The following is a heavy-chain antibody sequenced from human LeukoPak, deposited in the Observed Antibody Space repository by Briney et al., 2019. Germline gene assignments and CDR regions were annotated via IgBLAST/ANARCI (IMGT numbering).Heavy chain of an antibody. V-gene: IGHV4-38-2*02. CDR3: ARDARGSYSEFDY. Sequence: PSETLSLTCTVSGYSISSGYYWGWIRQPPGKGLEWIGSIYHSGSTYYNPSLKSRVTISVDTSKNQFSLKLSSVTAADTAVYYCARDARGSYSEFDYWGQGTLVTVSS. CDR2: IYHSGST. J-gene: IGHJ4*02. CDR1: GYSISSGYY. D-gene: IGHD1-26*01.